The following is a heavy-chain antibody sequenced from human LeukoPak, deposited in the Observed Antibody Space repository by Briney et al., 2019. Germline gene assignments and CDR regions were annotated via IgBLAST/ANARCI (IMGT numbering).Heavy chain of an antibody. D-gene: IGHD3-10*01. CDR2: ISSGSSSI. J-gene: IGHJ4*02. Sequence: GGSLRLSCAASGFALSSYYMHWVRQAPGKGLEGISYISSGSSSIYYADSVKGRFTISRDNAKNSLYLQMNSLRAEDTAVYYCASSYGSGSYDYWGQGTLVTVSS. CDR1: GFALSSYY. V-gene: IGHV3-48*01. CDR3: ASSYGSGSYDY.